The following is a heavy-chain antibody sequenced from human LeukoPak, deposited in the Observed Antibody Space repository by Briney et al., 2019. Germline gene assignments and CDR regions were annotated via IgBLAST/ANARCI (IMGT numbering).Heavy chain of an antibody. J-gene: IGHJ4*02. D-gene: IGHD5-18*01. V-gene: IGHV3-30*04. Sequence: PGRSLRLSCAASGFTFSSYAMHWVRQAPGKGLEWVAVISYDGSNKYYADSVKGRFTISRDNSKNTLYLQMNSLRAEDTAVYYCARDGERDRSTALDYWGQGTLVTVSS. CDR2: ISYDGSNK. CDR1: GFTFSSYA. CDR3: ARDGERDRSTALDY.